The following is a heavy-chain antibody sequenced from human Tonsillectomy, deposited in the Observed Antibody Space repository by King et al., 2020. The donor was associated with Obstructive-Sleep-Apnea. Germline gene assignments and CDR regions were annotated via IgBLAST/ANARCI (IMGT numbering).Heavy chain of an antibody. V-gene: IGHV3-30*03. J-gene: IGHJ4*02. CDR1: GFTFSSHG. CDR3: ARGLGYCSGGNCQTPGY. Sequence: VQLVESGGGVVQPGRSLRLSCAASGFTFSSHGLHWVRQAPGKGLEWVAVISYDGSKKYYVDSVKGRFTSSRDNSKNTLYLQMSSLRAEDMAVYYCARGLGYCSGGNCQTPGYWGQGTLVTVSS. D-gene: IGHD2-15*01. CDR2: ISYDGSKK.